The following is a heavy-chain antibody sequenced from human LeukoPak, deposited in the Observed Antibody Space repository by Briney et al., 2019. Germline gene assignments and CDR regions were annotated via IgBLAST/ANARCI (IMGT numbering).Heavy chain of an antibody. Sequence: PSQTLSLTCAVSGGSISSGGYSWRWIRQPPGKGLEWIGYIYHSGSTYYNPSLKSRVTISVDRSKNQFSLKLSSVTAADTAVYYCARVSMIVVVIDYWGQGTLVTVSS. CDR3: ARVSMIVVVIDY. CDR2: IYHSGST. V-gene: IGHV4-30-2*01. CDR1: GGSISSGGYS. J-gene: IGHJ4*02. D-gene: IGHD3-22*01.